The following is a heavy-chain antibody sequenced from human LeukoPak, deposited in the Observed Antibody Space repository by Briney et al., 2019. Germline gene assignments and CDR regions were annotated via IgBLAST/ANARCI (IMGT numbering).Heavy chain of an antibody. CDR1: GFIFSSYS. V-gene: IGHV3-48*01. Sequence: GRSLRLSCAASGFIFSSYSMNWVRQAPGKGLEWVSYIASSSGTTSYADSVKGRFTISRDNVQNSLYLQMNSLRAEDTAVYYCARNYGYAFDIWGQGTMVTVSS. J-gene: IGHJ3*02. CDR3: ARNYGYAFDI. CDR2: IASSSGTT. D-gene: IGHD5-18*01.